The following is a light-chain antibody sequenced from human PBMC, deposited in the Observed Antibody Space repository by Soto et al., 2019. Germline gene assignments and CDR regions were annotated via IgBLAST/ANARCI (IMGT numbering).Light chain of an antibody. CDR1: QNINRF. J-gene: IGKJ1*01. Sequence: DIQMTQSPSSLSAFAGGRVTISCRASQNINRFLNWYQQRPGKAPKLLIYAASNLQSGVSSRFSGGGSGADFSLTISDFQPEDVASYFCQQTYISPWTFGQGTRVEI. CDR3: QQTYISPWT. CDR2: AAS. V-gene: IGKV1-39*01.